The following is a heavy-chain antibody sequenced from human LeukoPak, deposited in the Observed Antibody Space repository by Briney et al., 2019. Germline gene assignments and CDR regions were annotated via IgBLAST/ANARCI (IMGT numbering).Heavy chain of an antibody. CDR3: ARDLVFFQR. J-gene: IGHJ1*01. CDR1: GFTFRSFS. Sequence: GGSLRLSCVASGFTFRSFSMSWVRQAPGKGLEWVSSISHSGDDIYYEDSVKGRFTISRDNAKNSLYLQMNSLRPDDTAVYFCARDLVFFQRWGQGTLVTVSS. V-gene: IGHV3-21*01. CDR2: ISHSGDDI.